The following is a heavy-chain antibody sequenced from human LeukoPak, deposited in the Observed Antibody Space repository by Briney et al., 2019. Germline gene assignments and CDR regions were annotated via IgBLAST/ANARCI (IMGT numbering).Heavy chain of an antibody. D-gene: IGHD3-22*01. J-gene: IGHJ4*02. V-gene: IGHV1-2*02. CDR2: INPNSGGT. Sequence: ASVKVSCKASGYTFTGYYMHWVRQAPGQGLEWMGWINPNSGGTNYAQKFQGRVTMTRDTSTSTAYMELSRLRSDDTAVYYCARPRSYYYDSSGYYYLDHWGQGTLSPSPQ. CDR1: GYTFTGYY. CDR3: ARPRSYYYDSSGYYYLDH.